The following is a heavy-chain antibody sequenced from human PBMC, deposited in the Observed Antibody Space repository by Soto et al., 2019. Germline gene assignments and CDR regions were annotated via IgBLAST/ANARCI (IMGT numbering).Heavy chain of an antibody. J-gene: IGHJ5*02. CDR2: ISGSGGST. CDR3: ASPSSDYCSGGSCTSNWFDP. D-gene: IGHD2-15*01. V-gene: IGHV3-23*01. Sequence: EVQLLESGGGLVQPGGSLRLSCAASGFTFSSYAMSWVRQAPGKGLEWVSAISGSGGSTYYADSVKVRFTIARDNPKNSLHLQMNSLRAEDTAVYYCASPSSDYCSGGSCTSNWFDPWGQGTLVTVSS. CDR1: GFTFSSYA.